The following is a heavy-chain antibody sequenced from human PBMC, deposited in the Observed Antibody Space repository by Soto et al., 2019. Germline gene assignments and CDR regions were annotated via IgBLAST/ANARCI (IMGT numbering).Heavy chain of an antibody. V-gene: IGHV1-69*13. CDR1: AGTFSSYA. J-gene: IGHJ6*02. Sequence: SVKVSCKSSAGTFSSYAISCVRQAPGQGLEWMGGIIPIFGTANYAQKFQGRVTITADESTSTAYMELSSLRSEDTAVYYCARGGIVLMVYAMDVWGQGTTVTV. D-gene: IGHD2-8*01. CDR2: IIPIFGTA. CDR3: ARGGIVLMVYAMDV.